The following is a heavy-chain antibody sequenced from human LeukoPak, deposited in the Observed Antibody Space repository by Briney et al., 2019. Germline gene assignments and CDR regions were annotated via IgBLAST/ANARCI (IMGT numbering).Heavy chain of an antibody. CDR3: ARDLNTYYYDSS. CDR1: GGSISSGSYY. V-gene: IGHV4-61*02. D-gene: IGHD3-22*01. Sequence: PSQTLSLTCTVSGGSISSGSYYWSWIRQPAGKGLEWIGRIYTSGSTNYNPSLKSRVTISVDTSKNQFSLKQSSVTAADTAVYYCARDLNTYYYDSSWGQGTLVTVSS. CDR2: IYTSGST. J-gene: IGHJ4*02.